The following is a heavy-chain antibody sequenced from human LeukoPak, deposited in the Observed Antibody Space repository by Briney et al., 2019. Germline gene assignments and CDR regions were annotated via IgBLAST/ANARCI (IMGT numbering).Heavy chain of an antibody. D-gene: IGHD4-17*01. J-gene: IGHJ4*02. CDR3: AKIGADYGVDF. CDR1: GYTFTDYT. CDR2: TNAANGDT. V-gene: IGHV1-3*01. Sequence: GASVKVSCKASGYTFTDYTMNWVRQAPGQGLEWMGWTNAANGDTRYSQKFQGRITITRDTSASTVYMHLSSLRSEDTAVYYCAKIGADYGVDFWGQGTLSPSPQ.